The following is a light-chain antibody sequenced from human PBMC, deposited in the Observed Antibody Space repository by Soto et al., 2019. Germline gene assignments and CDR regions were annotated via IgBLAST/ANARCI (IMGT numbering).Light chain of an antibody. J-gene: IGLJ2*01. Sequence: QSVLTQPSSASGTPGQRVTISCSGSSSNIGSNTVNWYQQLPGTAPKLLIYSNNQRPSGVPDRFSGSKSGTSASLAISGLQSEDEADYYCAAWDDSLNGSHVVFGGGTKLTVL. CDR3: AAWDDSLNGSHVV. CDR1: SSNIGSNT. CDR2: SNN. V-gene: IGLV1-44*01.